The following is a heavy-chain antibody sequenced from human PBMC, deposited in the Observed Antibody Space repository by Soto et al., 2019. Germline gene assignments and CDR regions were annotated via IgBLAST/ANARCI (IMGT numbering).Heavy chain of an antibody. Sequence: QLQLQESGPGLVKPSETLSLTCTVSGGSISSSSYYWGWIRQPPGKGLEWIGSIYYSGSTYYNPSLKSRVTISVDTSKNQFSLKLSSVTAADTAVYYCASPPYSSGWYEYFQHWGQGTLVTVSS. J-gene: IGHJ1*01. CDR3: ASPPYSSGWYEYFQH. CDR2: IYYSGST. V-gene: IGHV4-39*01. D-gene: IGHD6-19*01. CDR1: GGSISSSSYY.